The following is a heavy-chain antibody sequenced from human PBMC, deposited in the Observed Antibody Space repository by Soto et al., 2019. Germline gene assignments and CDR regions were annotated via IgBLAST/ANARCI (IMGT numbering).Heavy chain of an antibody. V-gene: IGHV4-38-2*02. CDR2: IFHSGTT. D-gene: IGHD2-21*01. CDR3: ARDTTYMVVPYYYCYGMDV. Sequence: SETLSLTCAVSGYSIDSGYYWGWIRQPPGKGLEWIGSIFHSGTTYYNPSLKSRVTISVDTSKNQFSLTLDSVTAADTAVYYCARDTTYMVVPYYYCYGMDVWGQGTTVTVSS. CDR1: GYSIDSGYY. J-gene: IGHJ6*02.